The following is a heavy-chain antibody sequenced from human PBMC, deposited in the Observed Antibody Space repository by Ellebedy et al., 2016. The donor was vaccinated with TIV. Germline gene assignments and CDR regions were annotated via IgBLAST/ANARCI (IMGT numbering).Heavy chain of an antibody. V-gene: IGHV7-4-1*02. CDR2: INTNSGNP. J-gene: IGHJ3*02. CDR3: ARTGIWGNAFDI. Sequence: AASVKVSCKASGYTFASYGVNWVRQAPGQGLEGMGWINTNSGNPTYAQAFTGRIVFSLDTSVSTAYLQISRLRAEDSAVYYCARTGIWGNAFDIWGQGTMVTVSS. D-gene: IGHD7-27*01. CDR1: GYTFASYG.